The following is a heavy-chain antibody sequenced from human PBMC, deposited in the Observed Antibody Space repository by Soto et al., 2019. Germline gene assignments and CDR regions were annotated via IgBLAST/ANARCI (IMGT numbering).Heavy chain of an antibody. CDR1: GGSISSSSYY. CDR2: IYYSGST. Sequence: PSETLSLTCTVSGGSISSSSYYWGWIRQPPGKGLEWIGSIYYSGSTYYNPSLKSRVTISVDTSKNQFSLKLSSVTAADTAVYYCARHYDSSGYYYYFSTTFDYWGQGTLVTVSS. CDR3: ARHYDSSGYYYYFSTTFDY. V-gene: IGHV4-39*01. J-gene: IGHJ4*02. D-gene: IGHD3-22*01.